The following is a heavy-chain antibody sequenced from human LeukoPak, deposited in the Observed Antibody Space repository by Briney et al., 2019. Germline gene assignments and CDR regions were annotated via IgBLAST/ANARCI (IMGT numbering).Heavy chain of an antibody. CDR2: INSDGSAK. V-gene: IGHV3-7*01. Sequence: GSLRLSCAVSGFRFSSQWMTWVRQAPGTGLEWVATINSDGSAKYHVDSVKGRFTISRDSAKNLVYLQMSILRAEDTAVYYCADLGTSDCGQGTLVTVSS. D-gene: IGHD1-7*01. CDR1: GFRFSSQW. J-gene: IGHJ4*02. CDR3: ADLGTSD.